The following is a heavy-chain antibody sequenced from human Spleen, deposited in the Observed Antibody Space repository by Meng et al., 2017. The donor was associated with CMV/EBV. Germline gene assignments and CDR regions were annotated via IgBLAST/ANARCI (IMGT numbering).Heavy chain of an antibody. V-gene: IGHV3-11*01. Sequence: GESLKISCAGSGFTFSDYYISWIRQAPGKGLEWVSYISTSGSDTFYADSVKGRFTISRDNAKKSLHLQMNSLRAEDTAVYYCARVVVTATEGFSGMDVWGQGTTVTVSS. CDR3: ARVVVTATEGFSGMDV. D-gene: IGHD2-21*02. CDR1: GFTFSDYY. CDR2: ISTSGSDT. J-gene: IGHJ6*02.